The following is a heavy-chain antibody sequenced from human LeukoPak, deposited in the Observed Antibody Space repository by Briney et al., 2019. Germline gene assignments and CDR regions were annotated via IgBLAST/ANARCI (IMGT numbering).Heavy chain of an antibody. Sequence: PSQTLSLTCTVSGGSISSGDYYWSWIRQPPGKGLEWIGYIYYSGSTYYNPSLKSRVTISVDTSKNQFSLKLSSVTAADTAVYYCARDSEKALYYFDYRAQGTLVTVSS. V-gene: IGHV4-30-4*08. CDR2: IYYSGST. J-gene: IGHJ4*02. D-gene: IGHD2-15*01. CDR3: ARDSEKALYYFDY. CDR1: GGSISSGDYY.